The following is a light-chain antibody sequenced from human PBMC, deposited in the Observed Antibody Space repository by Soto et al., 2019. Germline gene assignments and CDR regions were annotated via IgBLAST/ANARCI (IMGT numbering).Light chain of an antibody. Sequence: DIVLTQSPDTLSLSPGERATLSCRASQSVSSNYLIWYQQKPGQAPRPLIYGASSRVPGIPDRFSGSGSGTDFTLTISRLEPEDFVVFYCQQHGTTPWTFGQGTKVEIK. CDR1: QSVSSNY. J-gene: IGKJ1*01. CDR2: GAS. CDR3: QQHGTTPWT. V-gene: IGKV3-20*01.